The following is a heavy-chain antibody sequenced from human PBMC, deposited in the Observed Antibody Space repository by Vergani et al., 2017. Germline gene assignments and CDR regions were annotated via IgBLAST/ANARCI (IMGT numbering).Heavy chain of an antibody. CDR3: AKDGNIVVVPAAILGYPFDP. CDR2: ISGSGGST. D-gene: IGHD2-2*02. Sequence: EVQLVESGGGLVQPGGSLRLSCAASGFTFSSYAMSWVRQAPGKGLEWVSAISGSGGSTYYADSVKGRFTISRDNSKNTLYLQMNSLRAEDTAVYYCAKDGNIVVVPAAILGYPFDPWGQGTLVTVSS. CDR1: GFTFSSYA. J-gene: IGHJ5*02. V-gene: IGHV3-23*04.